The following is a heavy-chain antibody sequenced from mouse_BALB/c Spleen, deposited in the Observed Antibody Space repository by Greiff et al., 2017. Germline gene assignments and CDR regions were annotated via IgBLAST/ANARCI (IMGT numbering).Heavy chain of an antibody. J-gene: IGHJ4*01. CDR1: GFTFSSFG. CDR2: ISSGSSTI. CDR3: TRRGPMITASYGMAY. V-gene: IGHV5-17*02. D-gene: IGHD2-4*01. Sequence: EVMLVESGGGLVQPGGSRKLSCAASGFTFSSFGMHWVRQAPEKGLEWVAYISSGSSTIYYADTVKGRFTISRDNPKNTLFLQMTSLRSEDTAMYYCTRRGPMITASYGMAYWGRGTSVTVSS.